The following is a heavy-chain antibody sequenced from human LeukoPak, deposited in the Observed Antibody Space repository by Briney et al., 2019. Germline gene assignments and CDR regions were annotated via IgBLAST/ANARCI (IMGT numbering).Heavy chain of an antibody. J-gene: IGHJ6*02. V-gene: IGHV3-30*18. D-gene: IGHD5-18*01. Sequence: GGSLRLSCAASGFTFSSYGMHWVRQAPGKGLEWVAVISYDGSNKYYADSVKGRFTISRDNSKNTLYLQMNSLRAEDTAVYYCAKDISFVDTAMVKTYYYYGMDVWGQGTTVTVS. CDR2: ISYDGSNK. CDR1: GFTFSSYG. CDR3: AKDISFVDTAMVKTYYYYGMDV.